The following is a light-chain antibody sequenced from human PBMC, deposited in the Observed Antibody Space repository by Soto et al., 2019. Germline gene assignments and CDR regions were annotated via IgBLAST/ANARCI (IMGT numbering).Light chain of an antibody. J-gene: IGLJ1*01. V-gene: IGLV2-14*01. Sequence: QSALTQPASVSASPGQSITISCTGTSSDVGFYNYVSWYQPLPGKDPKLMMYEVTNRPSGVSDRFSGSKSGNTASLTISGLQSEDEADYYCLSFTTISTDIFGTGTKLAVL. CDR3: LSFTTISTDI. CDR1: SSDVGFYNY. CDR2: EVT.